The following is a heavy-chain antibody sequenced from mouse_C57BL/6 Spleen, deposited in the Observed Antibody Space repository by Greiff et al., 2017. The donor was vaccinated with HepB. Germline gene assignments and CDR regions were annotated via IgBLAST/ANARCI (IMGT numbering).Heavy chain of an antibody. CDR2: IHPNSGST. J-gene: IGHJ4*01. D-gene: IGHD2-2*01. Sequence: VQLQQPGAELVKPGASVKLSCKASGYTFTSYWMHWVKQRPGQGLEWIGMIHPNSGSTNYNEKFKSKATLTVDKSSSTAYMQLSSLTSEDSAVYYCARSGWLRMDAMDYWGQGTSVTVSS. V-gene: IGHV1-64*01. CDR3: ARSGWLRMDAMDY. CDR1: GYTFTSYW.